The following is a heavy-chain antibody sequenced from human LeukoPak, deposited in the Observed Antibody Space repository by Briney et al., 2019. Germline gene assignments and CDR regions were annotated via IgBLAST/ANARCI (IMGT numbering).Heavy chain of an antibody. CDR3: ARRRTGSGNYYNVYDV. J-gene: IGHJ4*02. V-gene: IGHV3-72*01. CDR2: TRNRANSYTT. D-gene: IGHD3-10*01. Sequence: PGGSLRLSCAASGFTFSSYEMSWVRQAPGKGLEWVGRTRNRANSYTTEYAASVKGRFTISRDDSKNSLYLQMNSLKTEDTAVYYCARRRTGSGNYYNVYDVWGQGTLVTVSS. CDR1: GFTFSSYE.